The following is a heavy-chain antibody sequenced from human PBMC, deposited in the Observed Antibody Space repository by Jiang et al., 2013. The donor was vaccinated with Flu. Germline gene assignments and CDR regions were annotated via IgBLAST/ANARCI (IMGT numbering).Heavy chain of an antibody. CDR1: GGTFSSYA. Sequence: GAEVKKPGASVKVSCKASGGTFSSYAISWVRQAPGQGLEWMGGIIPIFGTANYAQKFQGRVTITADKSTSTAYMELSSLRSEDTAVYYCARGYYDFWSGYYSYWGQGTLVTVSS. CDR3: ARGYYDFWSGYYSY. V-gene: IGHV1-69*06. D-gene: IGHD3-3*01. J-gene: IGHJ4*02. CDR2: IIPIFGTA.